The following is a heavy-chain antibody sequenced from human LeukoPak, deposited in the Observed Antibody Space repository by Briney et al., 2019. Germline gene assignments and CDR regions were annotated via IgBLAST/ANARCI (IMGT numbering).Heavy chain of an antibody. D-gene: IGHD1-26*01. V-gene: IGHV1-18*01. CDR2: ISAYNGNT. CDR1: GYTFTSYG. J-gene: IGHJ4*02. CDR3: ARGAAIVGATKGGDY. Sequence: GASVKVSCKASGYTFTSYGISWVRQAPGQGLEWMGWISAYNGNTNYAQKLHGRVTMTTDTSTSTAYMELRSLRSDDTAVYYCARGAAIVGATKGGDYWGQGTLVTVSS.